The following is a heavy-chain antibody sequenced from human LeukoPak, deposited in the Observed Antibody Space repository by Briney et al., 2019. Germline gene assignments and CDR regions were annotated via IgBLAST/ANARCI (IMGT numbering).Heavy chain of an antibody. CDR2: IYHSGTT. D-gene: IGHD6-6*01. J-gene: IGHJ4*02. CDR1: GYSISSGYY. CDR3: AKPQSSLSHFYDS. V-gene: IGHV4-38-2*01. Sequence: SETLSLTCAVSGYSISSGYYWGWIRQPPGKGLEWIGSIYHSGTTYYNPSLTSRVTISVDTSKNHFSLKVNSVTAADTVVYYCAKPQSSLSHFYDSWGQGTLVTVSS.